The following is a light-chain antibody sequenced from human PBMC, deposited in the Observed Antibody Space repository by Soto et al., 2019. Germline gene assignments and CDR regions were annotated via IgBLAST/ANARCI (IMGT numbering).Light chain of an antibody. V-gene: IGLV2-23*03. Sequence: QSALTQPASVSGSPGQSITISCTGTSSDVGSYNLVSWYQQHPGKAPKLMIYEGSKRPSGVSNRFSGSKSGNTASLTISGLQAEDEADYYCCSYAGSSTFEGVFGTGTKLTV. J-gene: IGLJ1*01. CDR1: SSDVGSYNL. CDR2: EGS. CDR3: CSYAGSSTFEGV.